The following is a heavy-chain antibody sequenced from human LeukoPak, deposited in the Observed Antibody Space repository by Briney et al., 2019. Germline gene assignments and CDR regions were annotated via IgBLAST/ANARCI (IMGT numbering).Heavy chain of an antibody. V-gene: IGHV4-61*10. J-gene: IGHJ6*03. Sequence: SETLSLTCTVSGNSISSGDYYWSWIRQPAGKGLEWIGYIYYSGSTNYNPSLKSRVTISVDTSKNQFSLKLSSVTAADTAVYYCARGGTDGDYGLARYYYHYYMDVWGKGTTVTVSS. CDR1: GNSISSGDYY. CDR3: ARGGTDGDYGLARYYYHYYMDV. D-gene: IGHD4-17*01. CDR2: IYYSGST.